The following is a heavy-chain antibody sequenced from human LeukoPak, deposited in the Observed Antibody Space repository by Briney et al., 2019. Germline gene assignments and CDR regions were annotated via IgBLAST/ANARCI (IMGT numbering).Heavy chain of an antibody. CDR1: GFTFSSYG. D-gene: IGHD2-2*02. J-gene: IGHJ4*02. CDR2: IWHDGSNR. Sequence: PGRSLTLSCAASGFTFSSYGMHWVRQAPGKGLEWVAVIWHDGSNRYYAASVKGRFTISRDNSKNTLSLQMNSLRAENTAVYYCAAIGETVDYWGQGTLVTVSS. CDR3: AAIGETVDY. V-gene: IGHV3-33*01.